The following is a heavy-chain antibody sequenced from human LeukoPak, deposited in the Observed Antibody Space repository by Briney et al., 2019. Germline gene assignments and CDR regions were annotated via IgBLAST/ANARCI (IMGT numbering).Heavy chain of an antibody. J-gene: IGHJ6*03. D-gene: IGHD2-15*01. CDR1: GGSISSGSYY. Sequence: PSQTLSLTCTVSGGSISSGSYYWGWIRQPAGKGLEWIGRIYTSGSTNYNPSLKSRVTMSVDTSKNQFSLKLSSVTAADTAVYYCARDVGRDYYYYYMDVWGKGTTVTVSS. CDR2: IYTSGST. CDR3: ARDVGRDYYYYYMDV. V-gene: IGHV4-61*02.